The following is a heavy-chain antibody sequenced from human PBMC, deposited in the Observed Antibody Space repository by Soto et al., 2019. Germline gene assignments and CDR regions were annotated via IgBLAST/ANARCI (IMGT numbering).Heavy chain of an antibody. V-gene: IGHV1-69*06. Sequence: QVQLVQSGAEAKKPGSSVKVSCKTSGGTFSSYAISWVRQAPGQGLEWRGGIVPLFRTTNYAQKFQGRVTITADTSTYTGYMEMSGLRSGDTAVYYCARGGYSSTWSNLLDRSGLDVWGQGTTVTVSS. CDR1: GGTFSSYA. CDR2: IVPLFRTT. J-gene: IGHJ6*02. CDR3: ARGGYSSTWSNLLDRSGLDV. D-gene: IGHD6-13*01.